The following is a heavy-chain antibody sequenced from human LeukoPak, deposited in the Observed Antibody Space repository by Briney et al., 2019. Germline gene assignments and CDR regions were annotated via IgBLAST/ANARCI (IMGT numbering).Heavy chain of an antibody. D-gene: IGHD1-26*01. Sequence: GGSLRLSCAASGFTFSSYTMSWVRQAPGKGLEWVSTITTSDGNTYYADSVKGRFTISRDNSKNTLYLQMNSLRVEDTAVYYCAKDGGPSSSGSQFFNYWGQGALVTVSS. CDR2: ITTSDGNT. CDR1: GFTFSSYT. J-gene: IGHJ4*02. CDR3: AKDGGPSSSGSQFFNY. V-gene: IGHV3-23*01.